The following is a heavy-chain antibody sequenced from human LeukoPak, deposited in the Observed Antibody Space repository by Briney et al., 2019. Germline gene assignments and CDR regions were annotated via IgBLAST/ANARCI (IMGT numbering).Heavy chain of an antibody. CDR3: AHGAMYQLDY. J-gene: IGHJ4*02. Sequence: GGSLRLSCAASGFTFSSYWMSWVRQAPGEGLEWVSGIIGGAGSTYYADSVKGRFTISGDNSKNTLFLQMNSLRAEDTAVYYCAHGAMYQLDYWGQGTLVTVSS. D-gene: IGHD2-2*01. CDR2: IIGGAGST. CDR1: GFTFSSYW. V-gene: IGHV3-23*01.